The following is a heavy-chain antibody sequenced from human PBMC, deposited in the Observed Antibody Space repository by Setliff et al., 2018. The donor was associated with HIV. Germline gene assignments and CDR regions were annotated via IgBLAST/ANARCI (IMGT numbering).Heavy chain of an antibody. D-gene: IGHD3-16*02. J-gene: IGHJ4*02. V-gene: IGHV4-4*09. Sequence: SETLSLTGTVSGDSISSYYWRWMRQPPGKELEWSWYIYSTGDSNYNPSLKSRVTMAVDTSKNQFSLKLTSVTAADTAVYYCARYRRPPYYLDYWGQGTLVTVSS. CDR1: GDSISSYY. CDR3: ARYRRPPYYLDY. CDR2: IYSTGDS.